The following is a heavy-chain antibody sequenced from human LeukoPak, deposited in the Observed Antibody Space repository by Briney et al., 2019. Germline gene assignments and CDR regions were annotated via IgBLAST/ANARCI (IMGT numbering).Heavy chain of an antibody. D-gene: IGHD5-18*01. CDR1: GGSFSSYY. CDR2: IYYSGST. J-gene: IGHJ6*03. Sequence: PSETLSLTCAVYGGSFSSYYWSWIRQPPGKGLEWIGYIYYSGSTNYNPSLKSRVTISIDTSKNQFSLKLSSVTAADTAVYYCARGGYSYGYGPYYYYMDVWGKGTTVTVSS. CDR3: ARGGYSYGYGPYYYYMDV. V-gene: IGHV4-59*01.